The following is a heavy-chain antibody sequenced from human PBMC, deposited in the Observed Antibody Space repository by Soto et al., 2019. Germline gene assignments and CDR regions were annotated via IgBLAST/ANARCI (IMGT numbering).Heavy chain of an antibody. V-gene: IGHV3-23*01. CDR1: GFSFVSYA. Sequence: GGSLRLSCATSGFSFVSYAMSWVRQAPGKGLEWVSTISGSGGSTYYPDSVKGRFSTSRDNSKNTLHLQMNSLTAEDTAIYYCAKDATVGATGYFDSWGQGILVTVSA. J-gene: IGHJ4*02. CDR2: ISGSGGST. D-gene: IGHD1-26*01. CDR3: AKDATVGATGYFDS.